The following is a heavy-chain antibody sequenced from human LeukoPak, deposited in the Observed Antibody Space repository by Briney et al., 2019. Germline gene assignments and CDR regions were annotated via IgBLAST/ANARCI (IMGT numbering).Heavy chain of an antibody. Sequence: GGSLRLSCAASGFTFSSTWMHWVRQAPGKGLVWVSRITSDGSDTAYADSVKGRFTVSRDNAKNTLYLQMNSLRAEDTAVYYCVRDSHIDRVASWGQGTLVTVSS. CDR1: GFTFSSTW. V-gene: IGHV3-74*01. D-gene: IGHD2-15*01. CDR2: ITSDGSDT. J-gene: IGHJ5*02. CDR3: VRDSHIDRVAS.